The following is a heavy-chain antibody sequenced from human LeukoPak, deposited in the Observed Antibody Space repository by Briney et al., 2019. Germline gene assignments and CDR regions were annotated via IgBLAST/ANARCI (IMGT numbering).Heavy chain of an antibody. CDR1: GASISSYY. J-gene: IGHJ3*02. V-gene: IGHV4-59*01. D-gene: IGHD5-18*01. CDR2: IYYTGST. CDR3: ARRQRHSYGHWVDAFDI. Sequence: SETLSLTCTVSGASISSYYRSWIRQPPGKGLEWIGYIYYTGSTNYNPALKSRVTISVDTSKTQFSLKLSSVTAADTAVYYCARRQRHSYGHWVDAFDIWGQGTMVTVSS.